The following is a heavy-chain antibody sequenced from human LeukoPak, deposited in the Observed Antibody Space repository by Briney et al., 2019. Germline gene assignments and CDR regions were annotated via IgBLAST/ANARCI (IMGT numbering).Heavy chain of an antibody. Sequence: PGGSLRLSCAASGFTFDDYGMSWVRQAPGKGLEWVSGINWNGVSTGYADSVKGRFTISRDNAKNSLYLQMNSLRAEDTALYYCARHSRELLLYYYYMDVWGKGTTVTISS. D-gene: IGHD1-26*01. CDR2: INWNGVST. V-gene: IGHV3-20*04. CDR1: GFTFDDYG. CDR3: ARHSRELLLYYYYMDV. J-gene: IGHJ6*03.